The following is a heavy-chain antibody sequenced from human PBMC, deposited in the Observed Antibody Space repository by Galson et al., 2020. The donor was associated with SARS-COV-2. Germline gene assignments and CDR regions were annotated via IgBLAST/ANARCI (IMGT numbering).Heavy chain of an antibody. V-gene: IGHV4-4*07. Sequence: SETLSLTCPVSGGSISNYYWTWIRQPAGKGLEWIGRIFSDGGTNYNPSLKSRVTMSVDTSKNQFSLKLSSVTAADTALYYCAKVVPWFGELLWLDPWGQGTLVTVAS. CDR3: AKVVPWFGELLWLDP. CDR1: GGSISNYY. J-gene: IGHJ5*02. D-gene: IGHD3-10*01. CDR2: IFSDGGT.